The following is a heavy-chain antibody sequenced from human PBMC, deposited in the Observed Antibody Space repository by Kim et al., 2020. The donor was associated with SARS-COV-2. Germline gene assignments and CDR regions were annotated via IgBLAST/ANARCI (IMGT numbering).Heavy chain of an antibody. V-gene: IGHV1-18*01. J-gene: IGHJ4*02. CDR3: ARLAYGANFIDY. D-gene: IGHD4-17*01. Sequence: ASVKVSCKASGYSFTSYGFSWVRQAPGQGLEWMGWISAYNDNTNYAQKFQGRVTMTTDTSTSTAYMELRSLISDDTAVYYCARLAYGANFIDYWGQGTLVTVSS. CDR2: ISAYNDNT. CDR1: GYSFTSYG.